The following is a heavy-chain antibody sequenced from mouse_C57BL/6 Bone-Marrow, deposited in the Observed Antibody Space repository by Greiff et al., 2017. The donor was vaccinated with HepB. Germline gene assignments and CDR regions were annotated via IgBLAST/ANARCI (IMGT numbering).Heavy chain of an antibody. V-gene: IGHV1-39*01. CDR2: INPNYGTT. J-gene: IGHJ2*01. Sequence: VQLQQSGPELVMPGASVKISCKASGYSFTDYTMNWVKQSNGKSLEWIGVINPNYGTTSYNQKFKGKATLTVYQSSSTAYRQLNSLTSEDSAVYYWSSEGYYGSSYVDYFDYGGQGTTLTVSS. CDR1: GYSFTDYT. CDR3: SSEGYYGSSYVDYFDY. D-gene: IGHD1-1*01.